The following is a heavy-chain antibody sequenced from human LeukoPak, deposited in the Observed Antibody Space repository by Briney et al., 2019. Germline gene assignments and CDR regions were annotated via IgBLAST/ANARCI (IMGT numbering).Heavy chain of an antibody. CDR2: IRHDGSNK. J-gene: IGHJ4*02. D-gene: IGHD6-19*01. Sequence: GSLRLSCAASGFTFSSYGMHWVRPAPGKGLEWVAFIRHDGSNKYYADSVKGRFTISRDNSKSTLYLQMNSLRAEDTAVYYCAKDGRGWPNYYFDYWGQGTLVTVSS. V-gene: IGHV3-30*02. CDR1: GFTFSSYG. CDR3: AKDGRGWPNYYFDY.